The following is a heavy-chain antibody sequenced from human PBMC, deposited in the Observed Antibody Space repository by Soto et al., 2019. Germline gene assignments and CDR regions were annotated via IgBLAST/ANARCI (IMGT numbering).Heavy chain of an antibody. CDR3: ARDSSLAARPHFDY. CDR1: GFTFSSYG. Sequence: QVQLVESGGGVVQPGRSLRLSCAASGFTFSSYGMHWVRQAPGKGLEWVAVIWYDGSNKYYADSVKGRFTISRDNSKNTLYLQMNSLRAEDTAVYYCARDSSLAARPHFDYWGQGTLVIVSP. J-gene: IGHJ4*02. V-gene: IGHV3-33*01. D-gene: IGHD6-6*01. CDR2: IWYDGSNK.